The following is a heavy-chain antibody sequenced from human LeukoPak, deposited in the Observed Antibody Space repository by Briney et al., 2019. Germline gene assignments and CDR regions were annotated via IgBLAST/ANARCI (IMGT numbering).Heavy chain of an antibody. CDR2: ISGSGSFI. J-gene: IGHJ4*02. Sequence: PEGSLRLSCAASGFTFSSYSVNWVRQAPGKGLEWVSSISGSGSFIYYADSVKGRFTISRDNAKNSLYLQMNSLRVEDTAVYYCARDHNYAFDNWGQGTLVSVSS. D-gene: IGHD1-1*01. CDR3: ARDHNYAFDN. CDR1: GFTFSSYS. V-gene: IGHV3-21*01.